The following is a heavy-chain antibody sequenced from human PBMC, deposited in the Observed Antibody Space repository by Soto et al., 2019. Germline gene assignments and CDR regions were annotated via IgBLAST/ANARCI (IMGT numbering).Heavy chain of an antibody. CDR3: VRRHVSATGIDWLDP. V-gene: IGHV1-3*01. Sequence: ASVKVSCKASGYTFTSYGIHWVRQAPGQRLEWMGWINAANGDTKYSPKFQGRVTITRDTSASTAYMELSSLRSEDTAVYYCVRRHVSATGIDWLDPWGQGTLVTVS. D-gene: IGHD6-13*01. J-gene: IGHJ5*02. CDR1: GYTFTSYG. CDR2: INAANGDT.